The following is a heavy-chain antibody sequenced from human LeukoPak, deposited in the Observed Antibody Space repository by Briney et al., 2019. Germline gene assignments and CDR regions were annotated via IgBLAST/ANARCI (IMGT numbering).Heavy chain of an antibody. V-gene: IGHV4-34*01. CDR2: INHSGST. D-gene: IGHD6-19*01. CDR3: ARGLGSSGSTD. CDR1: GGSFSGYY. Sequence: SETLSLTCAVYGGSFSGYYRSWIRQPPGKGLEWIGEINHSGSTNYNPSLKSRVTISVDTSKNQFSLKLSSVTAADTAVYYCARGLGSSGSTDWGQGTMVTVSS. J-gene: IGHJ3*01.